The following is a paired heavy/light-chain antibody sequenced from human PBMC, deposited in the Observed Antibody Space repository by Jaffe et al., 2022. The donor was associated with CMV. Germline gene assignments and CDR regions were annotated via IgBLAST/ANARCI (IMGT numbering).Heavy chain of an antibody. V-gene: IGHV3-23*01. D-gene: IGHD5-18*01. CDR3: AKDLGEQLWLYYYYYYGMDV. Sequence: EVQLLESGGGLVQPGGSLRLSCAASGFTFSSYAMSWVRQAPGKGLEWVSAISGSGGSTYYADSVKGRFTISRDNSKNTLYLQMNSLRAEDTAVYYCAKDLGEQLWLYYYYYYGMDVWGQGTTVTVSS. J-gene: IGHJ6*02. CDR1: GFTFSSYA. CDR2: ISGSGGST.
Light chain of an antibody. V-gene: IGLV2-14*03. Sequence: QSALTQPASVSGSPGQSITISCTGTSSDVGGYNYVSWYQQHPGKAPKLMIYDVSNRPSGVSNRFSGSKSGNTASLTISGLQAEDEADYYCSSYTSSSTLVFGTGTKVTVL. J-gene: IGLJ1*01. CDR2: DVS. CDR1: SSDVGGYNY. CDR3: SSYTSSSTLV.